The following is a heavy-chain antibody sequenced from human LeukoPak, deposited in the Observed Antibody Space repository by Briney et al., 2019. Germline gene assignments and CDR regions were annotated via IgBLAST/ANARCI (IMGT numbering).Heavy chain of an antibody. D-gene: IGHD3-10*01. J-gene: IGHJ4*02. CDR1: GFTFSSYG. CDR3: ARDGIWFGDSDY. CDR2: ISGSGGST. Sequence: PGGSLRLSCAASGFTFSSYGMSWVRQAPGKGLEWVSAISGSGGSTYYADSVKGRFTISRDNSKNTLYLQMNSLRAEDTAVYYCARDGIWFGDSDYWGQGTLVTVSS. V-gene: IGHV3-23*01.